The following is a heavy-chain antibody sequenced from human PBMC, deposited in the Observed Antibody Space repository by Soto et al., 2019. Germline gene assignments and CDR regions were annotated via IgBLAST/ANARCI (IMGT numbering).Heavy chain of an antibody. CDR1: GFTFSRYW. CDR2: ISSYGSDT. CDR3: ASNYAYAEGYYWYGIDV. V-gene: IGHV3-74*01. Sequence: EVQLVKSGGGLVLPGGSLRLSCAASGFTFSRYWRHWVRQAPGKGRVWVSRISSYGSDTHYADSVKGRFTISRDNAKNTLYLQMNRLRAEDTAVYYCASNYAYAEGYYWYGIDVWGQGTTVTVSS. D-gene: IGHD3-16*01. J-gene: IGHJ6*02.